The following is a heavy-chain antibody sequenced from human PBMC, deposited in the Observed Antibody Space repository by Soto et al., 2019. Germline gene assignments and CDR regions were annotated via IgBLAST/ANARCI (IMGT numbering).Heavy chain of an antibody. CDR2: ISAYNGNT. J-gene: IGHJ6*02. CDR3: ARDYGDYGPLYYYYGMDV. V-gene: IGHV1-18*01. Sequence: ASVKVSCKASGYTFTSYGISWVRQAPGQGLEWMGWISAYNGNTNYAQKLQGRVTMTTDTSTSTAYMELRSLRSDDTAVYYCARDYGDYGPLYYYYGMDVWGQRTTVTVSS. D-gene: IGHD4-17*01. CDR1: GYTFTSYG.